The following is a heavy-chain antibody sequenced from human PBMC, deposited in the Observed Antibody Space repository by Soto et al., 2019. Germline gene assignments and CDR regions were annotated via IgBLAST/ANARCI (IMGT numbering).Heavy chain of an antibody. V-gene: IGHV4-61*01. CDR3: ARELGKSGMYV. Sequence: QVQLQESGPGLVKPSETLSLTCTVSGASVSSGSHYWTWIRQPPGKGLEWIGYISSSGGTNYSPSLKSQDPILLDPSKNQFSLILSSVTAADTAVYYCARELGKSGMYVWGQGTTVTVSS. CDR1: GASVSSGSHY. D-gene: IGHD7-27*01. J-gene: IGHJ6*02. CDR2: ISSSGGT.